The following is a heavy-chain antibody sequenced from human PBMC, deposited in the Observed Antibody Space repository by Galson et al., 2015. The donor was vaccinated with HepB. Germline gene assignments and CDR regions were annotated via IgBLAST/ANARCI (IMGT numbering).Heavy chain of an antibody. CDR2: IYWDDDK. V-gene: IGHV2-5*02. CDR3: ARSWIAAAGTGGYFDY. D-gene: IGHD6-13*01. J-gene: IGHJ4*02. Sequence: PALVKPTPTLTLTCTFSGFSLSTSGVGVGWIRQPPGKALEWLALIYWDDDKRYSPSLKSRLTITKDTFKNQVVLTMTNMDPVDTATYYCARSWIAAAGTGGYFDYWGQGTLVTVSS. CDR1: GFSLSTSGVG.